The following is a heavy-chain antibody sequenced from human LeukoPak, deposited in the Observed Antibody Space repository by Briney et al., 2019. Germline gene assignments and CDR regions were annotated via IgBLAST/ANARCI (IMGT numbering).Heavy chain of an antibody. V-gene: IGHV1-46*01. CDR1: GYTFTSYY. CDR2: INPSGGST. D-gene: IGHD3-10*01. J-gene: IGHJ4*02. CDR3: ARSGIRFADTMIWFGDS. Sequence: ASVKVSCKASGYTFTSYYMHWLRQAPGQGLEWMGIINPSGGSTSYAQKFQGRVTMTRDTSTSTVYMELSSLRSEDTAVYYCARSGIRFADTMIWFGDSWGQGTLVTVSS.